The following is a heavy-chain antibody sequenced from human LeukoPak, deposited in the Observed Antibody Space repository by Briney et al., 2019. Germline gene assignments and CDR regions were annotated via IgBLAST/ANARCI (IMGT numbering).Heavy chain of an antibody. J-gene: IGHJ4*02. CDR2: IYYSGST. V-gene: IGHV4-38-2*01. D-gene: IGHD5-18*01. CDR3: APQGDTAMVTGDY. Sequence: SETLSLTCAVSGYSISSGYYWGWIRQPPGKGLEWIGSIYYSGSTYYNPSLKSRVTISVDTSKNQFSLKLSSVTAADTAVYYCAPQGDTAMVTGDYWGQGTLVTVSS. CDR1: GYSISSGYY.